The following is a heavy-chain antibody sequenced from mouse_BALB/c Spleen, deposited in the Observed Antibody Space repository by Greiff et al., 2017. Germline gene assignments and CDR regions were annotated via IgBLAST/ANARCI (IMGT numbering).Heavy chain of an antibody. Sequence: VQLKESGGGLVKPGGSLKLSCAASGFTFSDYYMYWVRQTPEKRLEWVATISDGGSYTYYPDSVKGRFTISRDNAKNNLYLQMSSLKSEDTAMYYCARDRGYDYEAWFAYWGQGTLVTVSA. CDR2: ISDGGSYT. D-gene: IGHD2-4*01. CDR1: GFTFSDYY. CDR3: ARDRGYDYEAWFAY. J-gene: IGHJ3*01. V-gene: IGHV5-4*02.